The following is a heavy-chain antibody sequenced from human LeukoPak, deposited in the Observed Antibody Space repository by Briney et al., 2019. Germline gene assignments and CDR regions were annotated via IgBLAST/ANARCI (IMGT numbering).Heavy chain of an antibody. CDR2: IFYSGNT. CDR3: ARRRSSSGDDTFDI. J-gene: IGHJ3*02. V-gene: IGHV4-39*01. D-gene: IGHD6-19*01. CDR1: GASISSSRYY. Sequence: SETLSLTCTVSGASISSSRYYWGWFREPPGRGLEWIGTIFYSGNTYYSPSLKTRVTISIDSSKNQFSLRLTSVTAADTAVYYCARRRSSSGDDTFDIWGQGTVVTVSS.